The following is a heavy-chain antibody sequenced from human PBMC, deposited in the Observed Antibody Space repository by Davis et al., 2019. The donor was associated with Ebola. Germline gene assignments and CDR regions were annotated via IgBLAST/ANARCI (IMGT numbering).Heavy chain of an antibody. CDR1: GFTFSSYS. D-gene: IGHD2-2*01. J-gene: IGHJ6*02. CDR2: ISSSSSTI. CDR3: ASGSSTRRYYYYGMDV. Sequence: GESLKISCAASGFTFSSYSMNWVRQAPGKGLEWVSYISSSSSTIYYADSVKGRFTISRDNAKNSLYLQMNSLRAEDTAVYYCASGSSTRRYYYYGMDVWGQGTTVTVSS. V-gene: IGHV3-48*01.